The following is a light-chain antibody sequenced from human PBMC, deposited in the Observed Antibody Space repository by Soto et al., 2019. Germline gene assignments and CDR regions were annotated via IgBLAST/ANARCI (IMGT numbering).Light chain of an antibody. Sequence: EIVLTQSPATLSLSPGERATLSCSASQSVSSHLAWYQQKPGQSPRLLIYDASNRATGIPARFSGSGSGTDFPLTISSLEPEDFAFYFCQQRSHWPTFGQGTKVEIK. J-gene: IGKJ1*01. CDR2: DAS. CDR3: QQRSHWPT. V-gene: IGKV3-11*01. CDR1: QSVSSH.